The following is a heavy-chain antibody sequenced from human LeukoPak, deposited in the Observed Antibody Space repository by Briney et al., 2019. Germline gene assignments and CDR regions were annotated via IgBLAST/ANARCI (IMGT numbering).Heavy chain of an antibody. Sequence: PGGSLRLSCAASGFTFSSYSMNWVRQAPGKGLEWVSVISGSGGSTYYADSVKGRFTISRDNSKNTLFLQLNSLRAEDTAVYYCANRVDSGNNYFDSGGQGPLVTVSS. CDR2: ISGSGGST. D-gene: IGHD1-26*01. CDR1: GFTFSSYS. J-gene: IGHJ4*02. V-gene: IGHV3-23*01. CDR3: ANRVDSGNNYFDS.